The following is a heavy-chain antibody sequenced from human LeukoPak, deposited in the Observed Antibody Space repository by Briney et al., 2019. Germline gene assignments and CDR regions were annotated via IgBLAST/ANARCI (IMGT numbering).Heavy chain of an antibody. Sequence: ASVKVSCKASGYTFTSYYMHWVRQAPGQGLEWMGIINPSGGSTSYAQKFQGRVTMTRDTSTSTVYMELSSLRSEDTAVYYCARGGDIVVVVAANEDNAYFDYWGQGTLVTVSS. J-gene: IGHJ4*02. CDR2: INPSGGST. CDR1: GYTFTSYY. D-gene: IGHD2-15*01. V-gene: IGHV1-46*01. CDR3: ARGGDIVVVVAANEDNAYFDY.